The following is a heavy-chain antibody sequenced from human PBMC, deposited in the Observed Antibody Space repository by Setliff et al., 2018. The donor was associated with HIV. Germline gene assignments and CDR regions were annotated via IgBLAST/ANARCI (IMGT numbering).Heavy chain of an antibody. CDR2: IYSSGST. D-gene: IGHD6-13*01. J-gene: IGHJ4*02. CDR1: GGSISGYY. V-gene: IGHV4-4*09. CDR3: ARKGSSSRSQEYYDF. Sequence: SETLSLTCTVSGGSISGYYWSWIRQSPGKGLEWIGYIYSSGSTNFNPSLKSRVTLSIDTSKNQFSLNLTSMTAADTAVYYCARKGSSSRSQEYYDFWGQGTLVTVSS.